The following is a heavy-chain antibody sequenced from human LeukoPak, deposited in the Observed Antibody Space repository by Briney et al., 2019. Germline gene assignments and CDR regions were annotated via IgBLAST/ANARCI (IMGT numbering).Heavy chain of an antibody. V-gene: IGHV3-48*02. CDR3: ARDPYYYDRSGYSSGDY. Sequence: GGSLRLSCAASGFTFSSLSMNWVRQAPGEGLEWVSYISSSSSTTYYADSVKGRFTISRDNAKNSLYLQMNSLRDEDTAVYYCARDPYYYDRSGYSSGDYWGQGTLVTVSS. D-gene: IGHD3-22*01. CDR1: GFTFSSLS. CDR2: ISSSSSTT. J-gene: IGHJ4*02.